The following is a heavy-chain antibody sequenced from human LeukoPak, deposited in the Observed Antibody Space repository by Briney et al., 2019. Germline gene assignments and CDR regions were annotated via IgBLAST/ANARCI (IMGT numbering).Heavy chain of an antibody. D-gene: IGHD5-18*01. V-gene: IGHV1-2*02. Sequence: ASVKVSCMASGYTLTGYYMHSVRQAPGQGLEWMGWINPNGGGTNYAQKFQGRVTMTRDTSISTAYMELSRLRSDDTAVYYCASRGQLWFRDDAFDIWGQGTMVTVSS. CDR1: GYTLTGYY. CDR2: INPNGGGT. CDR3: ASRGQLWFRDDAFDI. J-gene: IGHJ3*02.